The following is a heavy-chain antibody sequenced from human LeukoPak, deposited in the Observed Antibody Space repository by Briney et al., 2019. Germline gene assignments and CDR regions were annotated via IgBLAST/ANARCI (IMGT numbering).Heavy chain of an antibody. V-gene: IGHV3-13*04. CDR3: ARVGFGVYFDL. J-gene: IGHJ2*01. CDR2: IGTAGDT. CDR1: GFTFSRYG. Sequence: PGGSLRLSCAASGFTFSRYGMDWVRQAAGKGLEWVSGIGTAGDTYYPGSVKGRFTISRENDKNSLYLQMNSLRAGDTAVYYCARVGFGVYFDLWGRGTLVTVSS. D-gene: IGHD3-10*01.